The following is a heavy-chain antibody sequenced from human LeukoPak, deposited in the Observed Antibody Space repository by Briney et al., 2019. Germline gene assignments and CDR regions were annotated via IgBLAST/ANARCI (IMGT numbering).Heavy chain of an antibody. Sequence: GGSLRLSCAASGFTVSSYAMSWVRQAPGKGLEWVSAISGSGGSTYYADSVKGRFTISRDNSKNTLYLQMNSLRAEDTAVYYCAIFRYYYDSSGYYGFWGQGTLVTVSS. CDR3: AIFRYYYDSSGYYGF. J-gene: IGHJ4*02. CDR2: ISGSGGST. D-gene: IGHD3-22*01. CDR1: GFTVSSYA. V-gene: IGHV3-23*01.